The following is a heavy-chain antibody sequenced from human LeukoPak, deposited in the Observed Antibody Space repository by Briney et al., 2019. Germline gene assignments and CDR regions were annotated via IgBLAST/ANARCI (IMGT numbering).Heavy chain of an antibody. J-gene: IGHJ5*02. Sequence: KVSCKASGGTFTSYAITWVRQAPGQGLEWMGKIIPISGTTNYAQKFQGRVTFTADESTSTAYMELSSLRSEDTALYYCARKLRLGGNWFDPWGQGTLVTVSS. D-gene: IGHD1-26*01. V-gene: IGHV1-69*15. CDR1: GGTFTSYA. CDR3: ARKLRLGGNWFDP. CDR2: IIPISGTT.